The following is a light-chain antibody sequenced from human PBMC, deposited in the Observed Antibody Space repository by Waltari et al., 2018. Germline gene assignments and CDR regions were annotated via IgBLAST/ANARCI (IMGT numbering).Light chain of an antibody. CDR3: QVWDGDSDHPV. CDR1: DLRDKT. J-gene: IGLJ2*01. V-gene: IGLV3-21*03. CDR2: DDT. Sequence: YELTQPPSVSVAPGKTAKISCGGHDLRDKTVHWYQPKPGQAPVLVIYDDTVRPSGIPKRFSASDTATLTIARVEAGDEAVYYCQVWDGDSDHPVFGGGTKLTVL.